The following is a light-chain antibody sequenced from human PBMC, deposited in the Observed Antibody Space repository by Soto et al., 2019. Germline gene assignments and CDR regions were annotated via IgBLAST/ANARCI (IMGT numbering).Light chain of an antibody. CDR2: DVS. Sequence: QSALTQPRSVSGSPGQSVTISYTGTSSDVGGYNYVSWYQQHPGKAPKVMIYDVSERPSGVPDRFSGSKSGNTASLTISGLQAEDEADYYCCSYAGSPRYVLGAGTKLTV. V-gene: IGLV2-11*01. CDR1: SSDVGGYNY. CDR3: CSYAGSPRYV. J-gene: IGLJ1*01.